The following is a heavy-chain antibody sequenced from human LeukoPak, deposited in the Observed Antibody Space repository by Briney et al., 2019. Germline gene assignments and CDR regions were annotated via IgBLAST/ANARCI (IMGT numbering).Heavy chain of an antibody. CDR2: IYYSGST. CDR1: GGSISSYY. J-gene: IGHJ5*02. Sequence: SETLSPTCTVSGGSISSYYWSWIRQPPGKGLEWIGYIYYSGSTNYNPSLESRVTISVDTSKNQFSLKLSSVTAADTAVYYCAREVSVRGVINAWFDPWGQGTLVTVSS. CDR3: AREVSVRGVINAWFDP. V-gene: IGHV4-59*01. D-gene: IGHD3-10*01.